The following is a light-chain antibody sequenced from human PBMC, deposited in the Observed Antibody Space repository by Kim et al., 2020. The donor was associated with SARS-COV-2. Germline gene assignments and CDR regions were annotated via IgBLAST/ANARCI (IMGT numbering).Light chain of an antibody. Sequence: PGPSVTVSCSGASSDCGSYHYVSSYQQHPGKDTKLIIYEVTKRPSGVPDRFSGSKSGKTASLTVSGIQAGDEGEYYCTSHGGYNYGFGTGTRVTVL. V-gene: IGLV2-8*01. CDR3: TSHGGYNYG. CDR1: SSDCGSYHY. J-gene: IGLJ1*01. CDR2: EVT.